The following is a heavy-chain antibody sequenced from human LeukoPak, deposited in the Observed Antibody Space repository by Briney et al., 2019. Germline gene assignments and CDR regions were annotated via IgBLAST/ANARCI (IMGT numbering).Heavy chain of an antibody. CDR3: ARVLKYSSTSNWFDP. CDR1: GGSISSYY. Sequence: SETLSLTCTVSGGSISSYYWSWIRQPAGKGLEWIGRIYTSGSTNYDPSLESRVTMSVDTSKNQFSLKLSSVTAADTAVYYCARVLKYSSTSNWFDPWGQGTLVTVSS. D-gene: IGHD6-6*01. J-gene: IGHJ5*02. CDR2: IYTSGST. V-gene: IGHV4-4*07.